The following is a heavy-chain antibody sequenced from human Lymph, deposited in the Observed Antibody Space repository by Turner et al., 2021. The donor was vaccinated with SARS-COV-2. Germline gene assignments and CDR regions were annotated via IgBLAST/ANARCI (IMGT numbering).Heavy chain of an antibody. CDR3: ARAVGAFGVVTNFDY. J-gene: IGHJ4*02. CDR2: IYYSGST. CDR1: GGSISSDY. V-gene: IGHV4-59*01. D-gene: IGHD3-3*01. Sequence: QVQLQESGPGLGKPSEPMYLTCTGSGGSISSDYWSQIRQPPGKGLEWIGYIYYSGSTNYNPALKSRVTISVDTSKNQFSLKLISVTAADMAVYYCARAVGAFGVVTNFDYWGQGTLVTVSS.